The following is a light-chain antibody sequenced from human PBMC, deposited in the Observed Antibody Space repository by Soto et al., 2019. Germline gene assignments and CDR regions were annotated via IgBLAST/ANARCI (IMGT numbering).Light chain of an antibody. CDR1: SSDVGSSNG. CDR3: SSYTSSSTYV. J-gene: IGLJ1*01. Sequence: QSALTQPPSVSGSPGQSVTISCTGTSSDVGSSNGVSRYQQPPATAPKLMIYDVSNRPSGVPDRFSGSKSGNTASLTISGLQAEDEADYYCSSYTSSSTYVFGTGTKLTVL. CDR2: DVS. V-gene: IGLV2-18*02.